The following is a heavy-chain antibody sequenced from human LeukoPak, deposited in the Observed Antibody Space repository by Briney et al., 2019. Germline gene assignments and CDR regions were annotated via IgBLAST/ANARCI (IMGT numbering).Heavy chain of an antibody. J-gene: IGHJ3*02. Sequence: GGSLRLSCAAAGFTFSSYWMHWVRQAPGKGLVWVSRINTDGTSTIYADSVKGRFTISRDNAKNTLYLQMNSLRAEDTAVYYCAGSGHYFDYAFDIWGQGTRVTVSS. CDR2: INTDGTST. V-gene: IGHV3-74*01. CDR1: GFTFSSYW. D-gene: IGHD3-22*01. CDR3: AGSGHYFDYAFDI.